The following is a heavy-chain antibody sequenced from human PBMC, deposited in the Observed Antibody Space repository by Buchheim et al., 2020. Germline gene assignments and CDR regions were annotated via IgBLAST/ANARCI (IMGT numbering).Heavy chain of an antibody. J-gene: IGHJ4*02. Sequence: QVQLQESGPGLVKPSETLSLTCYVSGGSVNSGSYYRSWIRQPPGKGLEWIGYIYYSGYTNYNPSLKSRVTMSLDTSKHQFSLKLNSVSAADTAVYYCARWLEGFDYWGQGTL. V-gene: IGHV4-61*01. CDR3: ARWLEGFDY. D-gene: IGHD6-19*01. CDR1: GGSVNSGSYY. CDR2: IYYSGYT.